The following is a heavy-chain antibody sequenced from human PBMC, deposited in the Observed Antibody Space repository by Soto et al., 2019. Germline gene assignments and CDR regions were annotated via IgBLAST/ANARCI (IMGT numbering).Heavy chain of an antibody. CDR2: IYYSGST. D-gene: IGHD3-3*01. CDR1: GCSISSSSYY. V-gene: IGHV4-39*07. Sequence: SETLSLTCTVSGCSISSSSYYWGWIRQPPGKGLEWIGSIYYSGSTYYNPSLKSRVTISVDTSKNQFSLKLSSVTAADTAVYYCASPANLGVVNYYYYYXDVWGKGTTVTVSS. J-gene: IGHJ6*03. CDR3: ASPANLGVVNYYYYYXDV.